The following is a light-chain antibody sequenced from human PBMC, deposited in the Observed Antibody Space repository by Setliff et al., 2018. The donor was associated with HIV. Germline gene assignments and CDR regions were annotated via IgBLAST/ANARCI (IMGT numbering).Light chain of an antibody. CDR3: SSYAITNTLP. J-gene: IGLJ1*01. CDR2: EVR. Sequence: QSVLTQPASVSGSPGQSVAISCTGTISDVGRYNYVSWYQQHPGKAPKLIIYEVRNRPSGVSNRFSGSKSGNTASLTISGLQAEDEADYYCSSYAITNTLPFGTGTKVTVL. V-gene: IGLV2-14*01. CDR1: ISDVGRYNY.